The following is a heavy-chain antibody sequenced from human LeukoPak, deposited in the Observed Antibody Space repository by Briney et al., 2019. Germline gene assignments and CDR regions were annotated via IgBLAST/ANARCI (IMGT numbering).Heavy chain of an antibody. J-gene: IGHJ6*03. CDR2: INPSGGST. Sequence: ASVKVSCKASGYTFTSYYMHWVRQAPGQGLEWMGIINPSGGSTSYAQKFQGRVTLTRDMSTSTDYLELSSLRSEDTAVYYCATAGYGSPVYYYYMDVWGKGTTVTVSS. D-gene: IGHD3-10*01. CDR3: ATAGYGSPVYYYYMDV. CDR1: GYTFTSYY. V-gene: IGHV1-46*01.